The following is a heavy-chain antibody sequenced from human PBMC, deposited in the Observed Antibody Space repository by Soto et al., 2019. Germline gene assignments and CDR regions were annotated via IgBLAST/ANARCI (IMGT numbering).Heavy chain of an antibody. CDR1: GFTFSSYN. CDR3: AREGTTGWYNPFDF. V-gene: IGHV3-48*02. CDR2: ISSSSSTT. D-gene: IGHD6-19*01. Sequence: GGSLRLSCAASGFTFSSYNRNWVRPAPGKGLEWVSFISSSSSTTYYADSVEGRFIISKDNAKNSLYLQMSSLRDEDTAVYYCAREGTTGWYNPFDFWGQGTLVTVSS. J-gene: IGHJ4*02.